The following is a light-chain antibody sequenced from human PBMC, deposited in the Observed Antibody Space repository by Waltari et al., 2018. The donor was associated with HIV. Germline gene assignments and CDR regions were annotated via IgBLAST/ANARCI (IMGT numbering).Light chain of an antibody. CDR3: QQYGTSPWT. Sequence: EVVLTQSPGTLSLSPGERATPSCRASQSMSSTYLAWYQQKLGQAPKFLIYGASSRATGIPDRFSGSGSGTDFTLTISRLEPEDFAVYYCQQYGTSPWTFGQGTRVEIK. CDR2: GAS. CDR1: QSMSSTY. V-gene: IGKV3-20*01. J-gene: IGKJ1*01.